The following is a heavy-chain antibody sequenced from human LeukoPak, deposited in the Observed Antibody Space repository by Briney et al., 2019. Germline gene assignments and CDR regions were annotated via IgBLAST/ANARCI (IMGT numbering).Heavy chain of an antibody. Sequence: ASVKVSCKVSGYTLTELSMHWVRQAPGKGLEWMGGFDPEDGETIYAQKFQGRVTMTRDTSTSTVYMELSSLRSEDTAVYYCARDLLLWFGESSPRSFDYWGQGTLVTVSS. CDR3: ARDLLLWFGESSPRSFDY. CDR2: FDPEDGET. CDR1: GYTLTELS. V-gene: IGHV1-24*01. J-gene: IGHJ4*02. D-gene: IGHD3-10*01.